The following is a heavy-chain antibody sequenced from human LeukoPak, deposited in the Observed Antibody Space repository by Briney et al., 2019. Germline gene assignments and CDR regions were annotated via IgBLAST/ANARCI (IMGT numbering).Heavy chain of an antibody. J-gene: IGHJ4*02. V-gene: IGHV1-69*06. D-gene: IGHD2-2*01. CDR3: ARDWLNVVVVPAALNPLDY. CDR1: GGSSNNYA. Sequence: SVKVSCKASGGSSNNYAVSWVRQAPGQGLEWMGGIIPIFGTANYAQKFQGRVTITADKSTSTAYMELSSLRSEDTAVYYCARDWLNVVVVPAALNPLDYWGQGTLVTVSS. CDR2: IIPIFGTA.